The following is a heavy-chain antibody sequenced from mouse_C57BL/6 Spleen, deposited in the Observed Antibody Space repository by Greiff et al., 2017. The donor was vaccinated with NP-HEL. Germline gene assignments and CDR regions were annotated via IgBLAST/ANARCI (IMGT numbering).Heavy chain of an antibody. V-gene: IGHV1-72*01. CDR3: ARSYYYGSSPYWYFDV. CDR2: IAPNRGGT. Sequence: QVQLQQPGAELVKPGASVKLSCKASGYTFTSYWMPWVKRRPGRGLGWIGRIAPNRGGTKYNEKFKSKATLTVDKPSSTAYMQLSSLTSEDSAVYYCARSYYYGSSPYWYFDVWGTGTTVTVSS. J-gene: IGHJ1*03. D-gene: IGHD1-1*01. CDR1: GYTFTSYW.